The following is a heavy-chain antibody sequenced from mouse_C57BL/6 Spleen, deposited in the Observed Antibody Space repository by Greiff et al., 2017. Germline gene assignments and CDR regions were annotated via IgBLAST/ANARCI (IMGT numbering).Heavy chain of an antibody. Sequence: VQLQQSGPELVKPGASVKMSCKASGYTFTDYNMHWVKQSHGKSLEWIGYINPNNGGTSYNQKFKGKATLTVNKSSSTAYMELRSLTSEDSAVYYGARNPLYYGSSYWYFDVWGTGTTVTVSS. CDR1: GYTFTDYN. V-gene: IGHV1-22*01. CDR3: ARNPLYYGSSYWYFDV. D-gene: IGHD1-1*01. CDR2: INPNNGGT. J-gene: IGHJ1*03.